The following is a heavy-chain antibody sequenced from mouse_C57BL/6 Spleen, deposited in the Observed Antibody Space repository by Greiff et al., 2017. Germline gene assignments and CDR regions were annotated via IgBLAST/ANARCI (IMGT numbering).Heavy chain of an antibody. Sequence: QVQLQQPGAELVMPGASVKLSCKASGYTFTSYWMHWVKQRPGQGLEWIGEIDPSDSYTNYNQKFKGKSTLTVDKSSSTAYMQLSSLTSEDSAVYYCARGHYSNEGFAYWGQGTLVTVSA. D-gene: IGHD2-5*01. CDR3: ARGHYSNEGFAY. V-gene: IGHV1-69*01. CDR2: IDPSDSYT. J-gene: IGHJ3*01. CDR1: GYTFTSYW.